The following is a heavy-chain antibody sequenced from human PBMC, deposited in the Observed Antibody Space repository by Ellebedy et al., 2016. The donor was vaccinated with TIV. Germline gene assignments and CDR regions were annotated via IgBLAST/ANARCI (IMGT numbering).Heavy chain of an antibody. D-gene: IGHD1-26*01. Sequence: GGSLRLSXAASGFTFSSYSMNWVRQAPGKGLEWVSYISSSSGTIYYADSVKGRFTISRDNAKNSLYLQMNSLRVEDTAVYYCARGGSYSDYWGQGTQVTVSS. CDR1: GFTFSSYS. CDR2: ISSSSGTI. J-gene: IGHJ4*02. CDR3: ARGGSYSDY. V-gene: IGHV3-48*04.